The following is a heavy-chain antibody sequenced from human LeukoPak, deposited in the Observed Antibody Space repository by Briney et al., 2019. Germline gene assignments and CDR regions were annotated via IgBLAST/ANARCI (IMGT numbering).Heavy chain of an antibody. CDR1: GGSISSYY. CDR3: VREREKQWLF. CDR2: IYYSGST. J-gene: IGHJ4*02. D-gene: IGHD6-19*01. Sequence: SETLSLTCTVSGGSISSYYWSWIRQPPGKGLEWIGCIYYSGSTNYNPSFKSRVTLSVDTSKNQFSLKLNSVTAADTAVYYCVREREKQWLFWGQGTLVPVSS. V-gene: IGHV4-59*12.